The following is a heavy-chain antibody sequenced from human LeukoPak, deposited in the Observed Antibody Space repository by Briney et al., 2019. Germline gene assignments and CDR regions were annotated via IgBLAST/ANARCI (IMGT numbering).Heavy chain of an antibody. D-gene: IGHD3-9*01. J-gene: IGHJ5*02. V-gene: IGHV4-59*01. CDR3: ASGYYDILTGSINWFDP. CDR2: IYYSGST. Sequence: SETLSLTCTVSGGSIGSYYWTWIRQPPGKGLEWIGYIYYSGSTNYNPSLKSRVTISVDTSKNQFSLKLSSVTTADTAVYYCASGYYDILTGSINWFDPWGQGTLVTVSS. CDR1: GGSIGSYY.